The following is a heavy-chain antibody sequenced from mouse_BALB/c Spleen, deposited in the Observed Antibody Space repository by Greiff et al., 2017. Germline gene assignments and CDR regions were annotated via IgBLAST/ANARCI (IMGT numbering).Heavy chain of an antibody. J-gene: IGHJ3*01. CDR2: IYPGDGDT. V-gene: IGHV1-80*01. CDR1: GYAFSSYW. D-gene: IGHD3-2*02. Sequence: QVQLQQSGAELVRPGSSVKISCKASGYAFSSYWMNWVKQRPGQGLEWIGQIYPGDGDTNYNGKFKGKATLTADKSSSTAYMQLSSLTSEDSAVYFCARSRQLRLGFAYWGQGTLVTVSA. CDR3: ARSRQLRLGFAY.